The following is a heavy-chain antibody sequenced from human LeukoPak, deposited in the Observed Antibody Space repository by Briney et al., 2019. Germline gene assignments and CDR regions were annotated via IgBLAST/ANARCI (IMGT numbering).Heavy chain of an antibody. CDR1: GYAFTGYY. Sequence: ASVKVSCKASGYAFTGYYMHWVRQAPGQGLEWMGWINPNSGGTNYAQKFQGRVTMTRDTSISTAYMELSRLRSDDTTVYYCARIAVDGRGIDYWGQGTLVTVSS. CDR3: ARIAVDGRGIDY. CDR2: INPNSGGT. V-gene: IGHV1-2*02. D-gene: IGHD6-19*01. J-gene: IGHJ4*02.